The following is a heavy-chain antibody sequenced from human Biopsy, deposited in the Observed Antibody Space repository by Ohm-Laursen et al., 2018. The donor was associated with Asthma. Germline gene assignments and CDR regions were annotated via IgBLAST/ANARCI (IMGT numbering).Heavy chain of an antibody. D-gene: IGHD3-10*01. CDR2: ISVYNGNT. CDR1: GYTFKSAG. V-gene: IGHV1-18*01. J-gene: IGHJ6*02. Sequence: ASVKVSCKTSGYTFKSAGITWVRQAPGQGLEWMGWISVYNGNTKVAQKLQDRVTMITDTSTSTAYMELRSLRPDDTAVYFCARAVDYSHYYGIDVWGQGTTVTVS. CDR3: ARAVDYSHYYGIDV.